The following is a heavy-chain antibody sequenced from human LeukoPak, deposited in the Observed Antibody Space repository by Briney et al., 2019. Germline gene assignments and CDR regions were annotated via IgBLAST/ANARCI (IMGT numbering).Heavy chain of an antibody. Sequence: SETLSLTCAVFGETLSGRYWTWIRQPPGKGLEWIGEINHRGSANYNPSFKSRVTISGDTSNQFSLTLASVTATDTAVYFCARGHPMPGRSVSRYYYNYYMDVWSNGTTVIVSS. D-gene: IGHD5/OR15-5a*01. CDR2: INHRGSA. CDR1: GETLSGRY. CDR3: ARGHPMPGRSVSRYYYNYYMDV. V-gene: IGHV4-34*01. J-gene: IGHJ6*03.